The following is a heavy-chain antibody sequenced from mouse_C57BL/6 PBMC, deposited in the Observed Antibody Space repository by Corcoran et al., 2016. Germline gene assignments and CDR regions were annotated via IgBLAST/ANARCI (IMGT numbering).Heavy chain of an antibody. D-gene: IGHD3-2*02. V-gene: IGHV9-3*01. CDR3: ARWDTAQATAWFAY. Sequence: QIQLVQSGPELKKPGETVKISCKASGYTFTTYGMSWVKQAPGKGLKWMGWINTYSGVPTYADDFKGRFDFSLETSASTAYLQINNRKNEDTATYFCARWDTAQATAWFAYWGQGTLVTVSA. CDR1: GYTFTTYG. CDR2: INTYSGVP. J-gene: IGHJ3*01.